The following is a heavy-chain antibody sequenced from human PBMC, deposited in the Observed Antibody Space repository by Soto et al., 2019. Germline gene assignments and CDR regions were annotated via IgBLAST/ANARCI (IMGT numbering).Heavy chain of an antibody. V-gene: IGHV3-11*01. CDR3: ARGSHRTAYYGDYETDY. CDR2: ISSSGSTL. Sequence: SYISSSGSTLYYADSVKGRFTISRDNAKNSLYLQMNSLRAEDTAVYYCARGSHRTAYYGDYETDYWGQGTLVTVSS. J-gene: IGHJ4*02. D-gene: IGHD4-17*01.